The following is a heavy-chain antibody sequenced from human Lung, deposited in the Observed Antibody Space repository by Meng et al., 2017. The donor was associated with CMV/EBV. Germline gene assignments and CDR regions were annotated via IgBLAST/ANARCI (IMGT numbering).Heavy chain of an antibody. D-gene: IGHD6-19*01. CDR2: TYYRSKWYN. J-gene: IGHJ4*02. CDR1: SVSSDSAA. V-gene: IGHV6-1*01. CDR3: AGGGGYTSGWYDY. Sequence: SVSSDSAAWTWIRQSPSRGLECLGKTYYRSKWYNDYAESVKGRITIYADTSKNQFSLQLISVTPEDTAVYYCAGGGGYTSGWYDYWGQGTLVTVSS.